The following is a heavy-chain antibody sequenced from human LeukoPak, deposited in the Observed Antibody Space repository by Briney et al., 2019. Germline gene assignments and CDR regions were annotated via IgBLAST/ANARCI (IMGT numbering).Heavy chain of an antibody. CDR2: ISAYNGNT. CDR1: GYTFTSYG. D-gene: IGHD3-10*01. Sequence: ASVKVSCKASGYTFTSYGISWVRQAPGQGLEWMGWISAYNGNTNYAQKLQGRVTMTTDTSTSTAYMELRSLRSDDTAVYYCARDRTYYYGSGSDPPDYYMDVWGKGTTVTVSS. J-gene: IGHJ6*03. CDR3: ARDRTYYYGSGSDPPDYYMDV. V-gene: IGHV1-18*01.